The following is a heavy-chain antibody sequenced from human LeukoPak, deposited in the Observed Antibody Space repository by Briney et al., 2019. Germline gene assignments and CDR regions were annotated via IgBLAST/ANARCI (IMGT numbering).Heavy chain of an antibody. D-gene: IGHD3-10*01. J-gene: IGHJ4*02. V-gene: IGHV3-53*01. CDR1: GLTFSRHW. CDR2: INSGDST. Sequence: GWSRRLSCPATGLTFSRHWREWVCQAPRERLESETVINSGDSTSYADSVKGRLTISRDNSKNTLYLQMNSLRAEDTAVYYCARELIGLGESRGYFDSWGQGTLVTVSS. CDR3: ARELIGLGESRGYFDS.